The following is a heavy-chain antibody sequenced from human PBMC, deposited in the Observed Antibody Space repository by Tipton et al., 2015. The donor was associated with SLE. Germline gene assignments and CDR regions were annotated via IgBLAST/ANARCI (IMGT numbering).Heavy chain of an antibody. V-gene: IGHV5-51*01. CDR1: GYSFTNYW. CDR2: IYPGDSDT. Sequence: VQLVQSGAEVKKPGESLKISCRGVGYSFTNYWIGWVRQRPGKGLEWMGIIYPGDSDTRYSPSFEGQVTISVDKSISTAYLQWSSLKASDTAMYYCGVANDYNTCFDPWGQGTLVTVSS. D-gene: IGHD4-11*01. CDR3: GVANDYNTCFDP. J-gene: IGHJ5*02.